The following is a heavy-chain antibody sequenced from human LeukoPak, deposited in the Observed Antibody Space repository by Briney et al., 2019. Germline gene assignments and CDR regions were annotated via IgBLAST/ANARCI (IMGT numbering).Heavy chain of an antibody. V-gene: IGHV1-2*02. CDR2: IDPASGIT. CDR1: GYIFSDYW. J-gene: IGHJ4*01. Sequence: ASVKVSCKASGYIFSDYWIHWVRQAPGRGLECLGWIDPASGITNQPQKFQGRITVTRDTSASTVYMDLTGLTTDDTALYYCARVGAPAGLRPYHYYYWGQGTLVTVSS. D-gene: IGHD3-16*01. CDR3: ARVGAPAGLRPYHYYY.